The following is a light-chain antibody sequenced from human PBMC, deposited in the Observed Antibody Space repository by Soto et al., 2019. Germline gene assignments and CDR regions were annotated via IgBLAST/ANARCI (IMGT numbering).Light chain of an antibody. V-gene: IGLV2-11*01. Sequence: QSALTQPRSVSESPGQSVTISCTGTSSDVGGYNYVSWYQQHTGKAPKLMIYDVTERPSGVPDRISGSKSGNTASLTISGLQAEDEADYYCCSYAGSIWVFGGGTKLTVL. J-gene: IGLJ3*02. CDR2: DVT. CDR1: SSDVGGYNY. CDR3: CSYAGSIWV.